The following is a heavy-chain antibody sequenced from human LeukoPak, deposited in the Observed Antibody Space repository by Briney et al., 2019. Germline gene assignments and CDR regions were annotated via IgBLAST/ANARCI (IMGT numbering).Heavy chain of an antibody. V-gene: IGHV4-30-2*01. D-gene: IGHD6-13*01. CDR2: IYHSGST. Sequence: SQSLSLTCTVSGGSISSGGYYWSWIRQPPGKGLEWIGYIYHSGSTYYNPSLKSRVTISVDRSKNQFSLKLSSVTAADTAVYYCAREPREAGLFDYWGQGTLVTVSS. J-gene: IGHJ4*02. CDR1: GGSISSGGYY. CDR3: AREPREAGLFDY.